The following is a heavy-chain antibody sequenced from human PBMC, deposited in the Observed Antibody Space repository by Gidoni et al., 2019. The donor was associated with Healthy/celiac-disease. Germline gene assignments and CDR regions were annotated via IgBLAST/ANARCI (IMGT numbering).Heavy chain of an antibody. Sequence: EVQLVESGGGLVQPGRSLRLSCAASGFPFADYAMHWVRQAPGKGLEWVSGISWNSGSIGYADSVKGRFTISRDNAKNSPYLQMNSLRAEDTALYYCAKTREADSSGWYVSFDYWGQGTLVTVSS. J-gene: IGHJ4*02. CDR1: GFPFADYA. CDR3: AKTREADSSGWYVSFDY. V-gene: IGHV3-9*01. D-gene: IGHD6-19*01. CDR2: ISWNSGSI.